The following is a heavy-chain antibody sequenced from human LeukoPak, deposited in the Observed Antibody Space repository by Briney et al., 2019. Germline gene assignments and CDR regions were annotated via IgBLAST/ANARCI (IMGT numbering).Heavy chain of an antibody. CDR1: GFTVSSNY. D-gene: IGHD4-17*01. CDR2: IYSGGST. CDR3: ASRYGDYVDAFDI. J-gene: IGHJ3*02. Sequence: GGSLRLSCAASGFTVSSNYMSWVRQAPGKGLEWVSVIYSGGSTYYADSLKGRFTISRDNSKNTLYLQMNSLRAEDTAVYYCASRYGDYVDAFDIWGQATMVTVSP. V-gene: IGHV3-53*01.